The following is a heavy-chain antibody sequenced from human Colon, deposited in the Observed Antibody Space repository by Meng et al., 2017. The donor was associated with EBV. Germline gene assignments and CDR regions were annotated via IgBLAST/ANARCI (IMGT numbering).Heavy chain of an antibody. V-gene: IGHV4-61*01. CDR2: IYYIGGT. D-gene: IGHD3-10*01. CDR1: GDSVATGRYY. J-gene: IGHJ5*02. CDR3: ARVSGRSFDP. Sequence: QVQQPESGPGLLKPSETLSLTCTVSGDSVATGRYYWSWIRQPPGKGLEWIAYIYYIGGTNYNPSLKSRLTISLDTSKNQFSLSLRSVTAADTAVYYCARVSGRSFDPWGQGTLVTVSS.